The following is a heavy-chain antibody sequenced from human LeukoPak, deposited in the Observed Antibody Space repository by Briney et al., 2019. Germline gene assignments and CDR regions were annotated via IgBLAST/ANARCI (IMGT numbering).Heavy chain of an antibody. CDR2: ITSSGRYI. CDR3: ARDGGDCSGDSCYVDY. J-gene: IGHJ4*02. Sequence: RAGGSLRLSCAASGFTFSSYSMNWVRQAPGKGLEWVSSITSSGRYIYYADSVKGRFTISRDNSENSLYLQMNSLRAEDTALYYCARDGGDCSGDSCYVDYWGQGTLVTVSS. V-gene: IGHV3-21*04. D-gene: IGHD2-15*01. CDR1: GFTFSSYS.